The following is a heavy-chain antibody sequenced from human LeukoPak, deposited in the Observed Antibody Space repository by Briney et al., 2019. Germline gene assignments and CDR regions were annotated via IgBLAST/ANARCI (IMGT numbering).Heavy chain of an antibody. Sequence: GGSLRLSCAASGFTFSSYSMNWVRQAPGKGLEWVSSISISSSYIYYADSVKGRFTISRDNAKNSLYLQMNSLRAEDTAVYYCARLDTSSLRRGFDYWGQGTLVTVSA. CDR1: GFTFSSYS. CDR2: ISISSSYI. V-gene: IGHV3-21*01. J-gene: IGHJ4*02. CDR3: ARLDTSSLRRGFDY. D-gene: IGHD6-19*01.